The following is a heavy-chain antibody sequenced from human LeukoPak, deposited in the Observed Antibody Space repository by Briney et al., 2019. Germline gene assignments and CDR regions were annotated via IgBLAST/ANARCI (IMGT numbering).Heavy chain of an antibody. Sequence: KASETLSLTCTVSGGSISFYWSWFRQSPGKGLEWIGQIYQSGSTDYNPSLRSRVTISRDTSKNQFSLQLASVTAADTAVYYCARHSDRWRYAKDVWGQGTTVTVSS. V-gene: IGHV4-59*08. CDR1: GGSISFY. CDR3: ARHSDRWRYAKDV. CDR2: IYQSGST. D-gene: IGHD1-26*01. J-gene: IGHJ6*02.